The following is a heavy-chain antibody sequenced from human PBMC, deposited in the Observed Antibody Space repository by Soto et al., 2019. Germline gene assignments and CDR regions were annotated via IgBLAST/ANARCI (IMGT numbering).Heavy chain of an antibody. D-gene: IGHD2-2*02. CDR1: GFTFSSYA. J-gene: IGHJ4*02. V-gene: IGHV3-23*01. CDR2: ISGSGGST. Sequence: VGSLRLSCAASGFTFSSYAMSWVRQAPGKGLEWVSAISGSGGSTYYADSVKGRFTISRDNSKNTLYLQMNSLRAEDTAVYYCAKVGSAFQLLYPLYYFDYWGQGTLVTVSS. CDR3: AKVGSAFQLLYPLYYFDY.